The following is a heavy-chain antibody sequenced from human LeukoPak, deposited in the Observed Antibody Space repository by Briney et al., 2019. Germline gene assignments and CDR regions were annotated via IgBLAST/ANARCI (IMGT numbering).Heavy chain of an antibody. D-gene: IGHD1-26*01. CDR1: GAPVRDYY. Sequence: SETLSLTCSVSGAPVRDYYWSWIRQSPGKGLEWIAYTSYSGDADYNPSLRSRVAMSIDTTNNQFSLRLTSVTAADTAVYYCARHAPGYNSGRFDPCGQGILVTVSS. CDR3: ARHAPGYNSGRFDP. V-gene: IGHV4-59*08. CDR2: TSYSGDA. J-gene: IGHJ5*02.